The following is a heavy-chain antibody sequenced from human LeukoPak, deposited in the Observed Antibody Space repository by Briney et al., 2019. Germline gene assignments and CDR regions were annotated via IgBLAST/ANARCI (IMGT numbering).Heavy chain of an antibody. CDR1: GFTFGDYA. J-gene: IGHJ6*03. D-gene: IGHD6-19*01. Sequence: PGRSLRLSCTASGFTFGDYAMSWVRQAPGKGLEWVGFIRSKAYGGTTEYAASVKGRFTISRDDSKSIAYLQMNSLKTEDTAVYYCTRVGIAVAATGYYYMDVWGKGTTLTVSS. CDR3: TRVGIAVAATGYYYMDV. V-gene: IGHV3-49*04. CDR2: IRSKAYGGTT.